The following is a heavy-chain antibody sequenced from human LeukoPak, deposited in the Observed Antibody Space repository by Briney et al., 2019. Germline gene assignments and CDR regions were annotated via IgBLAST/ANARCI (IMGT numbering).Heavy chain of an antibody. J-gene: IGHJ5*02. CDR1: GDSVSSNSVT. Sequence: SQTLSLTCAISGDSVSSNSVTWNWIRQSPSRGLEWLGMTYYRSTWYNDYAVSVRGRITVNPDTSKNQFSLHLTSVTPEDTAVYYCARRLTQYDCFDPWGQGILVTVSS. CDR2: TYYRSTWYN. CDR3: ARRLTQYDCFDP. V-gene: IGHV6-1*01. D-gene: IGHD2-2*01.